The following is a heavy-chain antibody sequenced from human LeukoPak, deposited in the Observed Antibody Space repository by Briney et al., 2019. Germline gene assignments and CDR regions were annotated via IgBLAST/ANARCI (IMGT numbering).Heavy chain of an antibody. CDR3: ARDQFGEFPYYYYGMDV. D-gene: IGHD3-10*01. J-gene: IGHJ6*02. V-gene: IGHV4-59*01. Sequence: SETLSLTCTVSGGSISSYYWSWIRQPPGKGLEWIGYIYYSGSTNYNPSLKSRVTISVDTSKNQFSLKLSSVTAADTAVYYCARDQFGEFPYYYYGMDVWGQGTTVTVSS. CDR2: IYYSGST. CDR1: GGSISSYY.